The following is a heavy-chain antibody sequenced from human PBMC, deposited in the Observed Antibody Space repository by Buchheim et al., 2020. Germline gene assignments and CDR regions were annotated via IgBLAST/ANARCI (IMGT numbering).Heavy chain of an antibody. CDR2: INHSGST. V-gene: IGHV4-34*01. D-gene: IGHD6-13*01. J-gene: IGHJ5*02. CDR3: ARGRGSSWYGKWFDP. CDR1: GESFSGYY. Sequence: QVQLQQWGAGLLKPSETLSLTCAVYGESFSGYYWSWIRQPPGKGLEWIGEINHSGSTNYNPSLKSRVTISVDTSKNQFSLKLSSVTAADTAVYYCARGRGSSWYGKWFDPWGQGTL.